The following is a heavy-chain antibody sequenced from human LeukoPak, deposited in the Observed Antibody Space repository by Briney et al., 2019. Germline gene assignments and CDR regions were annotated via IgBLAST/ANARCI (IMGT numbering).Heavy chain of an antibody. CDR3: ATPRRTVGAPWDGLDI. J-gene: IGHJ3*02. V-gene: IGHV4-59*01. CDR2: IHDSGST. D-gene: IGHD1-26*01. CDR1: GDSISNYY. Sequence: SETLSLTCTISGDSISNYYWSWIRQPPGKGLEWIAYIHDSGSTNYNPSLKSRITISVDTSKNQISLKLKSVAAADTAVYYCATPRRTVGAPWDGLDIWGQGTRVTVSS.